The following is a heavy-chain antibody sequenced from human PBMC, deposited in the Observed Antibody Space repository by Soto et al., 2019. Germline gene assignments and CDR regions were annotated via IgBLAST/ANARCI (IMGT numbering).Heavy chain of an antibody. Sequence: QVQLVQSGAEVKKPGASVKDSCKASGYTFTNYGINWVRQAPGQGLEWLGWVSAYNGEKRYAQRVQARVIMTTDTSSTTAYMELRRLRSDDTAVYYCSRGTSIPASGDYWGQGTLVTVSS. D-gene: IGHD6-6*01. CDR2: VSAYNGEK. V-gene: IGHV1-18*01. CDR1: GYTFTNYG. CDR3: SRGTSIPASGDY. J-gene: IGHJ4*01.